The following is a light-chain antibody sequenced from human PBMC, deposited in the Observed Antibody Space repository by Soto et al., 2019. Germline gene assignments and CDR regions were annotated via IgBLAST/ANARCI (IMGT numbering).Light chain of an antibody. V-gene: IGLV1-44*01. J-gene: IGLJ1*01. CDR2: SNN. Sequence: QSVLTQPPSASGSPGQRVTISCSGRSSNIGSNTVNWYQQLPGTAPKLLIYSNNQRASGVPDRFSGSKSGTSASLAISGLQFEDEADYYCAAWDDSLNGYVFGTGTKVTV. CDR3: AAWDDSLNGYV. CDR1: SSNIGSNT.